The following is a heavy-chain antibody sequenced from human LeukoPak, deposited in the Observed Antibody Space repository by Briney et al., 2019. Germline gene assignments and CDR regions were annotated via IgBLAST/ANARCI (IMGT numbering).Heavy chain of an antibody. Sequence: GGSLRLSCVTSGFTFSSYWMAWVRQAPGKGLEWVANMKQDGSAKHYADSVKGRFSISRDNSKNSVYLQMDSLRAEDTALYYCARDNVGALDYWGHGTLVTVSS. CDR2: MKQDGSAK. J-gene: IGHJ4*01. CDR3: ARDNVGALDY. CDR1: GFTFSSYW. V-gene: IGHV3-7*01. D-gene: IGHD1-26*01.